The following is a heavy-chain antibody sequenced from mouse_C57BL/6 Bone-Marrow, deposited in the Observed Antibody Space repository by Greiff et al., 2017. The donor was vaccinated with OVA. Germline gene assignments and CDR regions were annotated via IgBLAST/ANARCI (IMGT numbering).Heavy chain of an antibody. CDR1: GYSITSGYY. Sequence: EVQLQESGPGLVKPSQSLSLTCSVTGYSITSGYYWNWIRQFPGNKLEWMGYISYDGSNNYNPSLKNRISITRDTSKNQFFLKLNSVTTEDTATYYCARWDGVDYWGQGTTLTVSS. CDR3: ARWDGVDY. J-gene: IGHJ2*01. D-gene: IGHD1-1*02. CDR2: ISYDGSN. V-gene: IGHV3-6*01.